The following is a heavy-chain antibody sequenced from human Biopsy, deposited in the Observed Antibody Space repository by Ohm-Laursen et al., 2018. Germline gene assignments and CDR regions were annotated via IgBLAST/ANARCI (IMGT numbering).Heavy chain of an antibody. J-gene: IGHJ4*02. CDR1: GFTFSNYE. V-gene: IGHV3-48*03. D-gene: IGHD1-14*01. CDR3: AKPADSYGSEFYFDY. CDR2: ISSSNTI. Sequence: GSLRLSCAASGFTFSNYEMNWVRQAPGKGLEWVSYISSSNTIYYADSVKGRFTISRDNAKNSLYLQMNSLRVEDTAVYYCAKPADSYGSEFYFDYWGQGTLVTVSS.